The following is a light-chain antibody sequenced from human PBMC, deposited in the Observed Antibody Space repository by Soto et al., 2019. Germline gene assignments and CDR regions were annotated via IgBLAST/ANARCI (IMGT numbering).Light chain of an antibody. Sequence: DIVMTQSPDSLAVSLGERATTNCKSSQSLLASCNNMNCLAWYQHKPGQPPKMLILWASTRESGVPDRFSGSGSGTDFTLTISSLQAEDAAVYYCQHFFSPPFPFGQGTKLEIK. CDR3: QHFFSPPFP. V-gene: IGKV4-1*01. CDR1: QSLLASCNNMNC. CDR2: WAS. J-gene: IGKJ2*01.